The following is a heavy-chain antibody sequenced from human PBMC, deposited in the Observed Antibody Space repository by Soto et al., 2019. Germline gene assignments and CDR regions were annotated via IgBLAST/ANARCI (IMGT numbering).Heavy chain of an antibody. V-gene: IGHV4-30-4*01. Sequence: QVQLQESGPGLVKPSQTLSLTCTVSGGSISSGDYYWSWIRQPPGKGLEWIGYIYYSGSTYYNPSLKSRVTISVDTSKNQFSLKLSSVTAADTAVYYCASSPRESYGGYYFDYWGQGTLVTVSS. J-gene: IGHJ4*02. CDR1: GGSISSGDYY. CDR2: IYYSGST. CDR3: ASSPRESYGGYYFDY. D-gene: IGHD3-10*01.